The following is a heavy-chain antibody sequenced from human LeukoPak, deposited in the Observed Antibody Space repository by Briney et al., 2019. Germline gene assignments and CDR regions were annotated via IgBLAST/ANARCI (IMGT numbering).Heavy chain of an antibody. D-gene: IGHD2-2*01. CDR3: AKAPPSPYCSSTSCYWGY. CDR2: ISYDLTNK. Sequence: GESLRLCCVASGITLSNYAVSWVRQAPGKGLEWVALISYDLTNKYYADSVKGRFTISRDNSKNTLYLQMNSLRAEDTAVYYSAKAPPSPYCSSTSCYWGYWGQGTLVTVSS. CDR1: GITLSNYA. V-gene: IGHV3-30-3*01. J-gene: IGHJ4*02.